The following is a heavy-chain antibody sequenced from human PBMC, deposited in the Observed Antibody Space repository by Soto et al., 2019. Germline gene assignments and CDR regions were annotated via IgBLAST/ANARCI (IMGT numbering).Heavy chain of an antibody. CDR3: AGVRDRGGYAFDY. Sequence: SETLSLTCTVSGGSISSGDYYWSWIRQPPGKGLEWIGYIYYSGSTYYNPSLKSRVTISVDTSKNQFSLKLSSVTAADTAVYSCAGVRDRGGYAFDYWGQGTLVTVSS. V-gene: IGHV4-30-4*01. CDR1: GGSISSGDYY. CDR2: IYYSGST. J-gene: IGHJ4*02. D-gene: IGHD3-22*01.